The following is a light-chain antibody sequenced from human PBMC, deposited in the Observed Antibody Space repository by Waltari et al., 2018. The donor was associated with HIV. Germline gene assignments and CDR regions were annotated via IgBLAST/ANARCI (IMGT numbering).Light chain of an antibody. J-gene: IGLJ3*02. CDR2: KAI. CDR3: QSSDSSGNYWA. Sequence: SYELTQPPSVSVSPGQTATITCSGDALPKQYGYWYQQKPGPAPVVVLYKAIVRPSGLPERFSGSSSGTTVTLTISGVQAEDEADYYCQSSDSSGNYWAFGGGTKLTVL. CDR1: ALPKQY. V-gene: IGLV3-25*03.